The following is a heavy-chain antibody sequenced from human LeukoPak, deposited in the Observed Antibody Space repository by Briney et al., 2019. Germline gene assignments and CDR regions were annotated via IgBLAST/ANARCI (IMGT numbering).Heavy chain of an antibody. D-gene: IGHD2-15*01. CDR2: INHSGST. V-gene: IGHV4-34*01. J-gene: IGHJ5*02. Sequence: SETLSLTCAVYGGSFSGYYWSWIRQPPGKGLEWIGEINHSGSTNYNPSLKSRVTISVDTSKNQFSLKLSSVTAADTAVYYCARLRGVVVVAATPNWFDPWGQGTLVTVSS. CDR1: GGSFSGYY. CDR3: ARLRGVVVVAATPNWFDP.